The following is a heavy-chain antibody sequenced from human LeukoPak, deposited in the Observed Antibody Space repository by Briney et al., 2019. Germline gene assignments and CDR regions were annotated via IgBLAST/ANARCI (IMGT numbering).Heavy chain of an antibody. D-gene: IGHD5-12*01. J-gene: IGHJ6*03. Sequence: GGSLRLSCAASGFTFDDYTMHWVRQAPGKGLEWVSLISWDGGSTYYADSVKGRFTISRDNSKNSLYLQMNSLRTEDTALYYCAKSRYSGYVGYYMDVWGKGTTVT. CDR1: GFTFDDYT. CDR2: ISWDGGST. V-gene: IGHV3-43*01. CDR3: AKSRYSGYVGYYMDV.